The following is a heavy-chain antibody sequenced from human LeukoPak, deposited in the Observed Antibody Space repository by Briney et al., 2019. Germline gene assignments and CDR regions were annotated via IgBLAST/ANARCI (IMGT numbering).Heavy chain of an antibody. J-gene: IGHJ3*02. V-gene: IGHV2-5*08. CDR2: IYWDNDK. CDR1: GFSLSTSGMC. CDR3: AHITEWNYYDSSVERGAFDI. D-gene: IGHD3-22*01. Sequence: KGSGPTLVNPTQTLTLTCTFSGFSLSTSGMCVSWIRQPPGKALEWLALIYWDNDKRYSPSLKTRLTIIKETSKNQVVLTMTNMDPVDTATYYCAHITEWNYYDSSVERGAFDIWGQGTMVTVSS.